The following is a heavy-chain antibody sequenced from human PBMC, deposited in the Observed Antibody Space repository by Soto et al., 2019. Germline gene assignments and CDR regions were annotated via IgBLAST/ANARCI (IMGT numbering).Heavy chain of an antibody. D-gene: IGHD2-15*01. CDR2: IYHSGST. CDR3: ARGTPLGYCSGGSCPNWFDP. V-gene: IGHV4-30-2*01. CDR1: GGSISSGGYS. J-gene: IGHJ5*02. Sequence: SETLSLTCAVSGGSISSGGYSWSWIRQPPGKGLEWIGYIYHSGSTYYNPSLKSRVTISVDRSKNQFSLKLSSVTAADTAVYYCARGTPLGYCSGGSCPNWFDPWGQGTLVTVSS.